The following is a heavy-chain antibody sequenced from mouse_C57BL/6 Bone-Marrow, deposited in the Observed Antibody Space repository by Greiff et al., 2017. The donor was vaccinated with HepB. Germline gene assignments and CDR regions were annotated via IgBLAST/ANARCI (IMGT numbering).Heavy chain of an antibody. D-gene: IGHD3-2*02. CDR1: GYTFTDYN. Sequence: VQLQQSGPELVKPGASVKIPCKASGYTFTDYNMDWVKQSHGKSLEWIGDINPNNGGTIYNQKFKGKATLTVDKSSSTAYMELRSLTSEDTAVYYCARPAQATPYYAMDYWGQGTSVTVSS. J-gene: IGHJ4*01. V-gene: IGHV1-18*01. CDR3: ARPAQATPYYAMDY. CDR2: INPNNGGT.